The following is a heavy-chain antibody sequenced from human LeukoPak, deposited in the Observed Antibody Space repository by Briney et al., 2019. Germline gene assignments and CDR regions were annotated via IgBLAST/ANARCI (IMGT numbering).Heavy chain of an antibody. CDR2: IYYSGST. CDR1: GGSISSSSYY. V-gene: IGHV4-39*01. D-gene: IGHD3-22*01. J-gene: IGHJ4*02. CDR3: ARQYYYDSSGYYLDY. Sequence: PSETLSLTRTVSGGSISSSSYYWGWIRQPPGKGLEWIGSIYYSGSTYYNPSLKSLVTISVDTSKNQFSLKLSSVTAADTAVYYCARQYYYDSSGYYLDYWGQGTLVTVS.